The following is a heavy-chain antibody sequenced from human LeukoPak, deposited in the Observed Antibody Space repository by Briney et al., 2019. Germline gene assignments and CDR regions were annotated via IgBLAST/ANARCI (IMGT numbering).Heavy chain of an antibody. Sequence: SVTVSCLASGYTFTRHCMQWLRLAPGHGLEWMGRINPNSGGTNYAQQFQRRDTMTRNTTLSTAPMELSTQRSDGTTDCHLSREKECSRSWYSFDYWGQGTLVTVSS. D-gene: IGHD6-13*01. J-gene: IGHJ4*02. CDR1: GYTFTRHC. V-gene: IGHV1-2*06. CDR3: SREKECSRSWYSFDY. CDR2: INPNSGGT.